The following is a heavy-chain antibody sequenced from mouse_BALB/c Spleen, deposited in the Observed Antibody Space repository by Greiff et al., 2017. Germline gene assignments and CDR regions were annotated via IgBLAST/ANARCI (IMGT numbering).Heavy chain of an antibody. J-gene: IGHJ3*01. V-gene: IGHV3-8*02. CDR2: ISYSCST. Sequence: DVKLVESGPSLVKPSQSLSLTCSVSGDSITSGYWNWIRKFPGNKLEYMGYISYSCSTYYNPSLKSRISITRDTSKNQYYLQLNSVTTEDTATYYCARWREEPLAYWGQGTLVTVSA. CDR1: GDSITSGY. CDR3: ARWREEPLAY.